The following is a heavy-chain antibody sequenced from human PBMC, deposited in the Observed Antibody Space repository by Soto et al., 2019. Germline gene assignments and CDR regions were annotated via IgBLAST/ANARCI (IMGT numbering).Heavy chain of an antibody. D-gene: IGHD1-26*01. Sequence: EVQLVESGGGLVQPGGSLRLSCGASGFTFSNHWMHWVRQTPGKGLVWVSRTNSDGSSTSYADSVKGRFTISRDNGKNTRYLQRNSLRAEDMALYHCARTGEVGPTVTYFASWCQGTLGTVSS. CDR3: ARTGEVGPTVTYFAS. V-gene: IGHV3-74*01. J-gene: IGHJ4*02. CDR2: TNSDGSST. CDR1: GFTFSNHW.